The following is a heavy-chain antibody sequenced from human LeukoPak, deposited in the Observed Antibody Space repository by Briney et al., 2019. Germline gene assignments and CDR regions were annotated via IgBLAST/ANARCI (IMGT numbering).Heavy chain of an antibody. CDR2: IFHSGST. J-gene: IGHJ4*02. CDR3: VYGGNSGDWLY. CDR1: GDSINNGKW. Sequence: SETLFLTCAVSGDSINNGKWWSWVRQPPGKGLEWIGEIFHSGSTNYNPSLKSRLTMSVDKSNNQFSLRLTSVTAADTAVYYCVYGGNSGDWLYWGQGTLVTVSS. D-gene: IGHD4-23*01. V-gene: IGHV4-4*02.